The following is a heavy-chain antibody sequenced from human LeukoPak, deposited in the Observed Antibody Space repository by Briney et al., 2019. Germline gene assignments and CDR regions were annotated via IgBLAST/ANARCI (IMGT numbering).Heavy chain of an antibody. CDR3: ARLVLGATAYFDC. D-gene: IGHD1-26*01. Sequence: SETLSLTCTVSGGSISSSTYYWGWIRQPPGKGLEWIGYIHYSGSTNYNPSLKNRVTISVDKSKNQFSLKLSSVTAADTAVYYCARLVLGATAYFDCWGQGTLVTVSS. J-gene: IGHJ4*02. CDR2: IHYSGST. V-gene: IGHV4-61*05. CDR1: GGSISSSTYY.